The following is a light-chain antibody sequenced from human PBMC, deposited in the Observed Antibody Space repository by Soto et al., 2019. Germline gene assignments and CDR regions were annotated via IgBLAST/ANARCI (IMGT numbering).Light chain of an antibody. Sequence: IHLTQSPSSLSASVGDRVTITCRASQGISRYLAWYQQKPGKAPMLLIYAASTLLSGVPSRFSGSGSGADFTLTISSLQPEDFATYYCQQLNTYPWTFGQGTKVDIK. CDR3: QQLNTYPWT. V-gene: IGKV1-9*01. J-gene: IGKJ1*01. CDR2: AAS. CDR1: QGISRY.